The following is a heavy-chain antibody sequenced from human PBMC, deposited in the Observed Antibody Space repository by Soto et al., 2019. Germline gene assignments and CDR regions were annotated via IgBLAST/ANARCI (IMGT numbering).Heavy chain of an antibody. CDR2: TYYRSKWYN. V-gene: IGHV6-1*01. D-gene: IGHD6-19*01. Sequence: WIRQSPSRGLEWLGRTYYRSKWYNDYAVSVKSRITINPDTSKNQFSLQLNSVTPEDTAVYYCARAPQWLDYYYGMDVWGQGTTVTVSS. CDR3: ARAPQWLDYYYGMDV. J-gene: IGHJ6*02.